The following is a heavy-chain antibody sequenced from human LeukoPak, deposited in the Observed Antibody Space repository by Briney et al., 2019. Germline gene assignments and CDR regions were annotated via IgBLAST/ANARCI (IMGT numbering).Heavy chain of an antibody. V-gene: IGHV3-7*01. CDR2: INKDGRQT. Sequence: PGGSLRLSCVVSGFTFSTSWMAWVRQAPGKGLEWLANINKDGRQTYYVDSEKGRFTISRDSAENSLHLQMNSLRAEDTAVYYCATSLDAPGNYWGQGSLVTVSS. J-gene: IGHJ4*02. D-gene: IGHD6-13*01. CDR1: GFTFSTSW. CDR3: ATSLDAPGNY.